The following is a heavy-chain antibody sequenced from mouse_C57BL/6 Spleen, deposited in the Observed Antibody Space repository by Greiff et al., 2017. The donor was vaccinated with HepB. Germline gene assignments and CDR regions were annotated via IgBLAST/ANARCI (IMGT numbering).Heavy chain of an antibody. Sequence: EVQLQQSGPGLVKPSQSLSLTCSVTGYSITSGYYWNWIRQFPGNKLEWMGYISYDGSNNYNPSLKNRFSITRDTSKNQFFLKLNSVTTEDTATYYCARDGYYYGSSPFDYWGQGTTLTVSS. CDR1: GYSITSGYY. J-gene: IGHJ2*01. CDR3: ARDGYYYGSSPFDY. CDR2: ISYDGSN. D-gene: IGHD1-1*01. V-gene: IGHV3-6*01.